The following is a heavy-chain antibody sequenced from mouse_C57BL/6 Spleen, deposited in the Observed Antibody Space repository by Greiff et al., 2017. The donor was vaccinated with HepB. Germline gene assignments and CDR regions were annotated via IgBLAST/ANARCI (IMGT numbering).Heavy chain of an antibody. CDR3: TREYSWGYYFDY. J-gene: IGHJ2*01. Sequence: EVMLVESGEGLVKPGGSLKLSCAASGFTFSSYAMSWVRQTPEKRLEWVAYISSGGDYIYYADTVKGRFTISRDNARNTLYLQMSSLKSEDTAMYYCTREYSWGYYFDYWGQGTTLTVSS. CDR2: ISSGGDYI. D-gene: IGHD1-1*01. V-gene: IGHV5-9-1*02. CDR1: GFTFSSYA.